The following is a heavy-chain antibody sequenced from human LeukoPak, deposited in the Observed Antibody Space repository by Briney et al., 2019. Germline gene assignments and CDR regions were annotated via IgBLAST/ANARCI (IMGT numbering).Heavy chain of an antibody. Sequence: GSLRLSCAASGFTFSSYAMSWIRRPPGKGLEWIGEINHSGSTNYNPSLKSRVTISVDTSKNQFSLKLSSVTAADTAVYYCARGNYDYVWGSYRQYYFDYWGQGTLVTVSS. CDR3: ARGNYDYVWGSYRQYYFDY. V-gene: IGHV4-34*01. J-gene: IGHJ4*02. CDR2: INHSGST. D-gene: IGHD3-16*02. CDR1: GFTFSSYA.